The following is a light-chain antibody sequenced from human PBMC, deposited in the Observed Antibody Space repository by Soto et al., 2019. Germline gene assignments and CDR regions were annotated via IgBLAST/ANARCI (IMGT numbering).Light chain of an antibody. Sequence: IQMTQSPSTLSASVGDRVAITCRASQSIGIWLAWYQQKPGKAPSFLIYNASTLESGAPSRCSGSVSGTDFTLTISSLQPEDFGSYYCQQYKDYSWTFGQGTKVQIK. CDR2: NAS. CDR1: QSIGIW. J-gene: IGKJ1*01. CDR3: QQYKDYSWT. V-gene: IGKV1-5*03.